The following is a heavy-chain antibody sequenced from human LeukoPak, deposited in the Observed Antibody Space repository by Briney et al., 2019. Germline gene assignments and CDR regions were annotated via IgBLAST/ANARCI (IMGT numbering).Heavy chain of an antibody. J-gene: IGHJ4*02. Sequence: LSQPLSLPCTVSGGSISSTSYYGSWIRQSADQKLEWIGRIFSSGSTSFNPSLQSRVIISLDTSRNQFSLRLSSVTAADSAVYYCAREDTDYGAGYWGQGTLVTVSS. V-gene: IGHV4-61*02. CDR3: AREDTDYGAGY. CDR1: GGSISSTSYY. D-gene: IGHD4-17*01. CDR2: IFSSGST.